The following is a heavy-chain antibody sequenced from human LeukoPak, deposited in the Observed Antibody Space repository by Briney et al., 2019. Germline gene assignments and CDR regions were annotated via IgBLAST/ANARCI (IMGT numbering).Heavy chain of an antibody. CDR2: ISATGNTI. D-gene: IGHD5-18*01. J-gene: IGHJ4*02. CDR1: GFTFSSYE. Sequence: SGGSLRLSCAASGFTFSSYEMNWVRQAPGKGLEWVSYISATGNTIFYADSVKGRFTVSRDNAKNSLYLQMSSLGAEHTTVYYSAGDGNLIHLWAVFDYWGQGSLVTVSS. V-gene: IGHV3-48*03. CDR3: AGDGNLIHLWAVFDY.